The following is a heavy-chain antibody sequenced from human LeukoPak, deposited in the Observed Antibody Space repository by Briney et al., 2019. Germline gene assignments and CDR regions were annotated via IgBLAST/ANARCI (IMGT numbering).Heavy chain of an antibody. CDR3: AKSRGYSNTSPFDY. J-gene: IGHJ4*02. Sequence: GGSLRLSCAASGFSVSNTYMSWVRQAPGKGLEWVSGISGSGGNTYYADSVKGRFTISRDNSRNTLYLQMNSLTAEDTALYYCAKSRGYSNTSPFDYWGQGTLVAVSS. CDR1: GFSVSNTY. D-gene: IGHD5-12*01. CDR2: ISGSGGNT. V-gene: IGHV3-23*01.